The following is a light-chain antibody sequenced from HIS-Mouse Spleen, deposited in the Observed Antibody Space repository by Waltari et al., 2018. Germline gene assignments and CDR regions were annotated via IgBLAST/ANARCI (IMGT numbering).Light chain of an antibody. CDR1: SSNIGSNY. Sequence: QSVLTQPPSASGTPGQRGTISCSGSSSNIGSNYGYWYQQLPGTAPKLLIYRNNQRPSGVPDRFSGSKSGTSASLAISGLRSEDEADYYCAAWDDSLSGPVFGGGTKLTVL. CDR3: AAWDDSLSGPV. V-gene: IGLV1-47*01. J-gene: IGLJ3*02. CDR2: RNN.